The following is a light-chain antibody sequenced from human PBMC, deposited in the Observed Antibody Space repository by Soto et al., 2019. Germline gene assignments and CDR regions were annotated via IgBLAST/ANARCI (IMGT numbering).Light chain of an antibody. CDR3: QQYNSYWWT. V-gene: IGKV1-5*03. Sequence: IQISQSASTVSASVGDRVTITCRASQSISSWLAWYQQKPGKAPKLLIYKASTLKSGVPSRFSGSGSGTEFTLTISSLQPDDFATYYCQQYNSYWWTFGQGTKVDI. J-gene: IGKJ1*01. CDR2: KAS. CDR1: QSISSW.